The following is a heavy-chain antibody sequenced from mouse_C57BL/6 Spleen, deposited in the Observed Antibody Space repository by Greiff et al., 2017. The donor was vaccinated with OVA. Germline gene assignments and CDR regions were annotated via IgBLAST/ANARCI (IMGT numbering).Heavy chain of an antibody. V-gene: IGHV5-4*03. CDR1: GFTFSSYA. J-gene: IGHJ2*01. CDR3: ARGGTLGYFDY. Sequence: EVNLVESGGGLVKPGGSLKLSCAASGFTFSSYAMSWVRQTPEKRLEWVATISDGGSYTYYPDNVKGRFTISRDNAKNNLYLQMSHLKSEDTAMYYCARGGTLGYFDYWGQGTTLTVSS. CDR2: ISDGGSYT. D-gene: IGHD3-3*01.